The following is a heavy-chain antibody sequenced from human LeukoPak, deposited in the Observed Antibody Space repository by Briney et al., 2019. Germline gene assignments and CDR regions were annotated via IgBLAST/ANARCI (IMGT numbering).Heavy chain of an antibody. CDR2: ISSNSLHI. J-gene: IGHJ4*02. V-gene: IGHV3-21*01. CDR3: AKSPSSWKFDD. D-gene: IGHD6-13*01. CDR1: GFTFSDQS. Sequence: GGSLRLSCAASGFTFSDQSMNWVRQAPGKGLEWVSSISSNSLHIFYVDSVKGRFTISRDNAKNSLYLQMNSLRAEDTAVYYCAKSPSSWKFDDWGQGTLVTVSS.